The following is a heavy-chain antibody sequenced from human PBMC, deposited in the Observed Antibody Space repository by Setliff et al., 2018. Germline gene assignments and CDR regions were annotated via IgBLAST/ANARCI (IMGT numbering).Heavy chain of an antibody. CDR2: IRSQTYGGTT. D-gene: IGHD3-22*01. V-gene: IGHV3-49*04. J-gene: IGHJ4*02. CDR3: TRAYDSSGYYSSY. CDR1: GFTFGDYT. Sequence: GGSLRLSCTTSGFTFGDYTMSWVRQAPGKGLEWVGFIRSQTYGGTTEDAASVKGRFTISRDDSKSIAYLQMNSLETEDTAVYYCTRAYDSSGYYSSYWGQGTLVTVSS.